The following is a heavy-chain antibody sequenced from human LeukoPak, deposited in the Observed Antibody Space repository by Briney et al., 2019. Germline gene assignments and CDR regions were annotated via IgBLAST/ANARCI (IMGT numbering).Heavy chain of an antibody. CDR3: ASSFYGSGSPFDY. D-gene: IGHD3-10*01. Sequence: PGGSLRLSCAASGFTVSSNYMSWVRQAPGKGLEWVSVIYSGGSTYYADSVKGRFTISRDNSKNTLYLQMNSLRAEDTAVYYCASSFYGSGSPFDYWGQGTLVTVSS. V-gene: IGHV3-53*01. CDR2: IYSGGST. J-gene: IGHJ4*02. CDR1: GFTVSSNY.